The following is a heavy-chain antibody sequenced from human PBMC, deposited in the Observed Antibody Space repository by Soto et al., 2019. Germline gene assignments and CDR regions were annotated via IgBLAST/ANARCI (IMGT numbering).Heavy chain of an antibody. CDR3: ARDTLTVTVSMVKGIDY. J-gene: IGHJ4*02. CDR2: INAGNGNT. Sequence: ASVKVSCKASGYTFTSYAMHWVRQAPGQRLEWMGWINAGNGNTKYSQKFQGRVTITRDTSASTAYMELSSLRSEDTAVYYCARDTLTVTVSMVKGIDYWGQGTLVTVSS. CDR1: GYTFTSYA. D-gene: IGHD3-3*02. V-gene: IGHV1-3*01.